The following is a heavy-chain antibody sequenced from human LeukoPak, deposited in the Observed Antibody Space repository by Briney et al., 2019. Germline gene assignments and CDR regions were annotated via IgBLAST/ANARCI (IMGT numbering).Heavy chain of an antibody. Sequence: SETLSLTCIVSGGSISSSSSFWAWIRQFPGKGLEWIGSNYHSERPYSNPSRKGRVTISVDPSDNQFSANLRSGTAADTAVTYCARPWRGAAAGPVDYWGQGTQVTVPS. CDR1: GGSISSSSSF. J-gene: IGHJ4*02. V-gene: IGHV4-39*07. CDR2: NYHSERP. D-gene: IGHD6-13*01. CDR3: ARPWRGAAAGPVDY.